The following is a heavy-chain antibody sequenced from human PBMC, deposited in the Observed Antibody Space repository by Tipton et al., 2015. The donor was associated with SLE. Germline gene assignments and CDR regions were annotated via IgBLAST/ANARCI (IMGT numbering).Heavy chain of an antibody. J-gene: IGHJ4*02. Sequence: TLSLTCTVSGGSISSHYWSWIRQPPGKGLEWIGYIYYSGSTNYNPSPKSRVTISVDTSKNQFSLKLSSVTAADTAVYYCARGGNGMVATRGFDYWGQGTLVTVSS. CDR3: ARGGNGMVATRGFDY. D-gene: IGHD5-12*01. CDR2: IYYSGST. V-gene: IGHV4-59*11. CDR1: GGSISSHY.